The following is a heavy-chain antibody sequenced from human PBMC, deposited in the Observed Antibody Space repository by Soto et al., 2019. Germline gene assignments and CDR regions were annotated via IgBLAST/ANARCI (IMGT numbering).Heavy chain of an antibody. Sequence: PSETLSLTCSVSGGSISGGDYHWSWIRQAPGKGLEWIGSIHYSGAASYNPSLETRVTTSIDASKNQFSLKVRSVSAADTAVYYCGRAEQSKILLFGKVTRRDYYDGMDVWGQGTKVTVSS. V-gene: IGHV4-30-4*01. J-gene: IGHJ6*02. D-gene: IGHD3-3*01. CDR2: IHYSGAA. CDR1: GGSISGGDYH. CDR3: GRAEQSKILLFGKVTRRDYYDGMDV.